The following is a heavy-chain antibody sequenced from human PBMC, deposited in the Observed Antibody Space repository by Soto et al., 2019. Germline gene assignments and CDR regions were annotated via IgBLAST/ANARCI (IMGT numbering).Heavy chain of an antibody. CDR2: IYTSGST. Sequence: SETLSLTCTVSGGSISSYYWSWIRQPAGKGLEWIGRIYTSGSTNYNPSLKSRVTMSVDTSKNQFSLKLSSVTAADTAVYYCARAGHYYDSSGSHFDYWGQGTLVTVS. D-gene: IGHD3-22*01. CDR3: ARAGHYYDSSGSHFDY. V-gene: IGHV4-4*07. J-gene: IGHJ4*02. CDR1: GGSISSYY.